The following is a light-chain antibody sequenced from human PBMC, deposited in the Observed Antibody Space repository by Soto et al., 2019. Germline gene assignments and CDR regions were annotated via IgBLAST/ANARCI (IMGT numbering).Light chain of an antibody. Sequence: SYELTQPPSVSVAPGETAGITCAGNNIRSKSVHWYQQKPGQAPVLVIYYDRDRPSGIPERFSGSNSGNTATLTISGVEAGDEADYYWQVWDTSGDHVVFGGGTKLTVL. CDR1: NIRSKS. CDR2: YDR. V-gene: IGLV3-21*04. J-gene: IGLJ2*01. CDR3: QVWDTSGDHVV.